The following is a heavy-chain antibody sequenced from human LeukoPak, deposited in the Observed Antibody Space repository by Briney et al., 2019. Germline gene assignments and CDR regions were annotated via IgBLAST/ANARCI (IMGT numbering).Heavy chain of an antibody. D-gene: IGHD2-2*01. CDR3: ARDLLRGVVPAARVGFDP. CDR1: GYTFTSYG. Sequence: ASVKVSCKASGYTFTSYGISWVCQAPGQGLEWMGWISAYNGNTNYAQKLQGRVTMTTDTSTSTAYMELRSLRSDDTAVYYCARDLLRGVVPAARVGFDPWGQGTLVTVSS. J-gene: IGHJ5*02. V-gene: IGHV1-18*01. CDR2: ISAYNGNT.